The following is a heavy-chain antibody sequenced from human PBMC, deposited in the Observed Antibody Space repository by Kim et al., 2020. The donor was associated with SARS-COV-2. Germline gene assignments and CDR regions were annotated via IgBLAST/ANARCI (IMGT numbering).Heavy chain of an antibody. CDR3: ARAFGYRNYDTYNWFDP. D-gene: IGHD5-12*01. CDR1: GDSVSSNTAA. CDR2: TYYRSKWYN. J-gene: IGHJ5*02. Sequence: SQTLSLTCAISGDSVSSNTAAWNWIRQSPSRGLEWLGRTYYRSKWYNDYAVSVKSRITITPDTSKNQFSLQLNSVTPEDTAVYYCARAFGYRNYDTYNWFDPWGQGTLVTVSS. V-gene: IGHV6-1*01.